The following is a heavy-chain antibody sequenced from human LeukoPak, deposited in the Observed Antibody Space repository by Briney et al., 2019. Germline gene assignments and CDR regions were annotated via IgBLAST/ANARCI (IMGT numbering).Heavy chain of an antibody. CDR3: TKGGGYEAQYYYYYLDV. V-gene: IGHV3-66*02. Sequence: GGSLRLSCAASGFTVSSNYMSWVRQAPGKGLEWVSVIYSGGSTYYADSVKGRFTVSRDNSKNTLYLQMKSLRAEDTAVYYCTKGGGYEAQYYYYYLDVWGKGTTVTISS. J-gene: IGHJ6*03. CDR2: IYSGGST. D-gene: IGHD5-12*01. CDR1: GFTVSSNY.